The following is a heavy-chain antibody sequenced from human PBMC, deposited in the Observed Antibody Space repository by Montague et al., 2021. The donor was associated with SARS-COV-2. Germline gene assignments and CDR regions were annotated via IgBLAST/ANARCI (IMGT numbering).Heavy chain of an antibody. J-gene: IGHJ6*02. CDR2: PLYRSEWNY. Sequence: CAISGDGVVRNGLTWKWLRYYPSTGVQWVGRPLYRSEWNYHYADSVKSRITIDPDTSKNQVSLQLRSVTPEDTAVYFCARVRHLGRGMDVWGQGTTVTVSS. V-gene: IGHV6-1*01. D-gene: IGHD7-27*01. CDR1: GDGVVRNGLT. CDR3: ARVRHLGRGMDV.